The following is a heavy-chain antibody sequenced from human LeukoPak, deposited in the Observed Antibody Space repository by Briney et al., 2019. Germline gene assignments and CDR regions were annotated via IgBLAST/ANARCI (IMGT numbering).Heavy chain of an antibody. J-gene: IGHJ4*02. V-gene: IGHV3-21*01. CDR2: ISSSSSYI. D-gene: IGHD1-26*01. Sequence: GGSLRLSCAASGFTFSHYSMNWVRQAPGKGLEWVSSISSSSSYIYYADSVKGRFTISRDNAKNSLYLQMNSLRAEDTAVYYCAREESGSLDYWGQGTLVTVSS. CDR1: GFTFSHYS. CDR3: AREESGSLDY.